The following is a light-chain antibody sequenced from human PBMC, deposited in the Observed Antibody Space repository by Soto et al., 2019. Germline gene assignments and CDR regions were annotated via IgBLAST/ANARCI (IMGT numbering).Light chain of an antibody. Sequence: QSVLTQPASVSGSPGQSITISCTGTSGDIGGYNYVSWYQQHPGKAPKLLIYEVSNRPSGVSNRFSGSKSANTASLTISGLQAEDEADYYCSSYTSNGALFVFGTGTKLTVL. V-gene: IGLV2-14*01. CDR2: EVS. J-gene: IGLJ1*01. CDR3: SSYTSNGALFV. CDR1: SGDIGGYNY.